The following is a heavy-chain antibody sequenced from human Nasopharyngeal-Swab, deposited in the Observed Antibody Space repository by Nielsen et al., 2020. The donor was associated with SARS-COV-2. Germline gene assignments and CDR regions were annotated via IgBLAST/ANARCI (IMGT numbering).Heavy chain of an antibody. CDR2: ISAYNGNT. CDR3: AGVHPPPTKGYFWSGYYRINWFDY. V-gene: IGHV1-18*01. Sequence: ASVKVSCKASGYTFTSYGISWVRQAPGQGLEWMGWISAYNGNTNYAQKLQGRVTMTTDTSTSTAYMELRSLRSDDTAVYYWAGVHPPPTKGYFWSGYYRINWFDYWGQGTLVTVSS. D-gene: IGHD3-3*01. CDR1: GYTFTSYG. J-gene: IGHJ4*02.